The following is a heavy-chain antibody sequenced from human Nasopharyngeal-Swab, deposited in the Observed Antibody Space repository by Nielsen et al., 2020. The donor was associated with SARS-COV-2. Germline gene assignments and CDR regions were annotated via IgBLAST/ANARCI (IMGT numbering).Heavy chain of an antibody. V-gene: IGHV3-30*14. CDR1: GFTFSSYW. D-gene: IGHD3-9*01. CDR2: ISYDGSNK. CDR3: VKADRYYDILTGYPLTDYYYYGMDV. Sequence: GGSLRLSCAASGFTFSSYWMHWVRQAPGKGLEWVAVISYDGSNKYYADSVKGRFTISRDNSKNTLYLQMSSLRAEDTAVYYCVKADRYYDILTGYPLTDYYYYGMDVWGQGTTVTVSS. J-gene: IGHJ6*02.